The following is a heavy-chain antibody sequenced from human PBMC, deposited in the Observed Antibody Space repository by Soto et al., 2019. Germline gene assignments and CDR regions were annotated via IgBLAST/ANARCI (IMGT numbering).Heavy chain of an antibody. Sequence: QLQLQESGPGLVKPSETLSLTCTVSGGSISSSSYYWGWIRQPPGKGLEWIGGIYFSGRTYYNPSRKSRVTISVDTSKNQFSLKRSSVTAADTAVYYCASFYCSSTSCYANYYYYYMDVWGKGTTVTVSS. J-gene: IGHJ6*03. CDR1: GGSISSSSYY. D-gene: IGHD2-2*01. CDR2: IYFSGRT. V-gene: IGHV4-39*01. CDR3: ASFYCSSTSCYANYYYYYMDV.